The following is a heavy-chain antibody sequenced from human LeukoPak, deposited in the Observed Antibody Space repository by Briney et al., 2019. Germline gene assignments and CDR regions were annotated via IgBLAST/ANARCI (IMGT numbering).Heavy chain of an antibody. V-gene: IGHV3-53*04. J-gene: IGHJ4*02. CDR1: GFTFSYYA. CDR3: ARGAFNHFDY. Sequence: GGSLRLSCAASGFTFSYYAMHWVRQAPGKGLEWVSVIYSGGSTYYSDSVKGRFTISRHNSKNTLYLQMNSLRAEDTAVYYCARGAFNHFDYWGQGTLVTVSS. CDR2: IYSGGST.